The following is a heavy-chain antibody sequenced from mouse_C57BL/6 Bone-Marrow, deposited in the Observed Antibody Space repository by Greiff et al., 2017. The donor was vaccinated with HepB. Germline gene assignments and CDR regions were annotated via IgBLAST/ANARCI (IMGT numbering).Heavy chain of an antibody. CDR1: GYTFTSYW. J-gene: IGHJ2*01. Sequence: QVQLKQPGAELVKPGASVKMSCKASGYTFTSYWITWVRQRPGQGLEWIGDIYPGSGSTNYNEKFKSKATLTVDTSSSTAYMQLSSLTSEDSAVYYCARAYYSKFDYWGQGTTLTVSS. CDR2: IYPGSGST. CDR3: ARAYYSKFDY. D-gene: IGHD2-5*01. V-gene: IGHV1-55*01.